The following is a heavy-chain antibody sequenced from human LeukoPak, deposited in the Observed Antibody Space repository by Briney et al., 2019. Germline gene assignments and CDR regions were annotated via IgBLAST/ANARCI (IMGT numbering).Heavy chain of an antibody. CDR1: GFTFSSYA. V-gene: IGHV3-30-3*01. CDR2: ISYDGSNK. D-gene: IGHD2-2*01. J-gene: IGHJ6*02. Sequence: GRSLRLSCAASGFTFSSYAMHWVRQAPGKGLEWVAVISYDGSNKYYADSVKGRFTISRDNSKNTLYLQMNSLRAEDTAVYYCARELGVVPAANYYYYYGMDVWGQGTTVTVS. CDR3: ARELGVVPAANYYYYYGMDV.